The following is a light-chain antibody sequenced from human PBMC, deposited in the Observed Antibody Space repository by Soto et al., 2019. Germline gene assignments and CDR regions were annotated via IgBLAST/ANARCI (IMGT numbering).Light chain of an antibody. J-gene: IGKJ4*01. V-gene: IGKV3-20*01. CDR2: GAS. Sequence: EIVLTQSPGTLSLSPGERATLSCRASQSVGRNYLAWYQQKPGQAPRLLIYGASSRATGTPDTFSGSGSGTDFTLTISRLEPEDFAVYYCQQYASSPLTFGGGTKVEIK. CDR3: QQYASSPLT. CDR1: QSVGRNY.